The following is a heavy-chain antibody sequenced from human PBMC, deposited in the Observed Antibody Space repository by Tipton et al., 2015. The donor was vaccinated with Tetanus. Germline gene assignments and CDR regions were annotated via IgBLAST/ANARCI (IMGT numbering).Heavy chain of an antibody. V-gene: IGHV4-34*01. D-gene: IGHD5-12*01. CDR1: GGSFSGYY. Sequence: TLSLTCAVYGGSFSGYYWSWIRQPPGKGLEWIGEINHSGSTNYNPSLKSRVAISVDTSKNQFSLKLSSVTAADTAVYYCVRGRGLGAYSFGFEYWGQGALVTVSS. CDR2: INHSGST. J-gene: IGHJ4*02. CDR3: VRGRGLGAYSFGFEY.